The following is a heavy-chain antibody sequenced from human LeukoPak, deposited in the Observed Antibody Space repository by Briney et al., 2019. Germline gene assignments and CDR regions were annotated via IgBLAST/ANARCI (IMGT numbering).Heavy chain of an antibody. D-gene: IGHD6-13*01. Sequence: GGSLRLSCAASGFTFSDYYMSWIRQAPGKGLEWISYISSSGSTISYADSVKGRFTISRDNAKNSLYLQMNSLRAEDTAVYYCASPYIAAAGSAGDYWGQGTLVTVPS. CDR2: ISSSGSTI. J-gene: IGHJ4*02. V-gene: IGHV3-11*01. CDR3: ASPYIAAAGSAGDY. CDR1: GFTFSDYY.